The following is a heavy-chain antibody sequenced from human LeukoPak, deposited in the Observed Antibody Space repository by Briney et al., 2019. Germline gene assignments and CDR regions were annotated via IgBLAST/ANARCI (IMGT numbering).Heavy chain of an antibody. CDR2: ISYDGSNK. V-gene: IGHV3-30*18. J-gene: IGHJ4*02. D-gene: IGHD6-19*01. CDR3: AKGQQWLAFDY. Sequence: GGSLRLSCAASGFTFSSYGMHWVRQAPGKGLEWVAVISYDGSNKYYADSVKGRFTISRDNSKNTLYLQMNSLRAEDTAVYYCAKGQQWLAFDYWGQGTLVTVSS. CDR1: GFTFSSYG.